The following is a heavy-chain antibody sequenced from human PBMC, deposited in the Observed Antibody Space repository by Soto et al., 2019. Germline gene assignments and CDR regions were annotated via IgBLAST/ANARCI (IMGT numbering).Heavy chain of an antibody. CDR1: GFTFSSYA. CDR3: AKPRGYDSSGYPWAILGYWYFDL. CDR2: ISYDGSNK. Sequence: QVQLVESGGGVVQPGRSLRLSCAASGFTFSSYAMHWVRQAPGKGLEWVAVISYDGSNKYYADSVKGRFTISRDNSKNTLYLQMNSLRAEDTAVYYCAKPRGYDSSGYPWAILGYWYFDLWGRGTLVTVSS. V-gene: IGHV3-30-3*02. J-gene: IGHJ2*01. D-gene: IGHD3-22*01.